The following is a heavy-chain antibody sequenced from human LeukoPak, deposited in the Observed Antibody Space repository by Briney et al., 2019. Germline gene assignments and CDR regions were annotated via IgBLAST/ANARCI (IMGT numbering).Heavy chain of an antibody. V-gene: IGHV1-69*13. CDR2: IIPIFGTA. Sequence: SVKVSCKASGYTFTSYGISWVRQAPGQGLEWMGGIIPIFGTANYAQKFQGRVTITADESTSTAYMELSSLRSEDTAVYYCARASSYSSSSGAFDIWGQGTMVTVSS. CDR3: ARASSYSSSSGAFDI. J-gene: IGHJ3*02. D-gene: IGHD6-6*01. CDR1: GYTFTSYG.